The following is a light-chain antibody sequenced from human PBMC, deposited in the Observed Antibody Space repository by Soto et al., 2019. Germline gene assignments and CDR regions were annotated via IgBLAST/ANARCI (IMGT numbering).Light chain of an antibody. CDR2: DDS. J-gene: IGLJ2*01. CDR3: QVWDSSSDLVV. V-gene: IGLV3-21*02. CDR1: NIGSKS. Sequence: SYDLTQPPSVSVAPGQTARITCGGNNIGSKSVHWYQQKPGQAPVLVVYDDSDRPSGIPERFSGSNSGNTATLTISRVEAGDEADYYCQVWDSSSDLVVFGGGTQLTVL.